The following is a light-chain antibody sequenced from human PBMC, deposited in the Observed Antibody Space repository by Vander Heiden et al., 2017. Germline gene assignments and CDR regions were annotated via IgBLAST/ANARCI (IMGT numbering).Light chain of an antibody. J-gene: IGKJ1*01. CDR3: QQSHSTPWT. CDR1: QSITFF. V-gene: IGKV1-39*01. CDR2: AAS. Sequence: DIQMAQSPSSLSASVGDRVTITCRASQSITFFLNWYQHKPGKAPELLIYAASSLQSGVPSRLSGSGSGTDFTLTISSLQPEDFATYYCQQSHSTPWTFGQGTKVEIK.